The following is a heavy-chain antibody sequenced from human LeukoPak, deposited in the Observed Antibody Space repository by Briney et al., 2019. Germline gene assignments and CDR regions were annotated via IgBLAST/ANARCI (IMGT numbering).Heavy chain of an antibody. CDR3: ARSQDFDWFEYYMDV. CDR2: INSDGSST. CDR1: GFTFSSYW. J-gene: IGHJ6*03. V-gene: IGHV3-74*01. Sequence: GGSLRLSCAASGFTFSSYWMHWVRQAPGKGLVWVSRINSDGSSTSYADSVKGRFTISRDNAKNSVYLQMNSLRGDDTAVYYCARSQDFDWFEYYMDVWGKGTTVTISS. D-gene: IGHD3-9*01.